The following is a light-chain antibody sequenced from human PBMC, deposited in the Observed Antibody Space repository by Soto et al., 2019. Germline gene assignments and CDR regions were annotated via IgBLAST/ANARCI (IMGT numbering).Light chain of an antibody. V-gene: IGLV1-40*01. CDR3: CSYAGRYTYV. CDR1: ASNIGANYD. J-gene: IGLJ1*01. Sequence: QSVLTQPPSVSGAPGQRVTISCTGGASNIGANYDVHWYQQLPGTAPKLLIYGTSNRPSGVPDRFSGSKSGTSASLAITGLQAEDEAHYFCCSYAGRYTYVFGTGTKVTVL. CDR2: GTS.